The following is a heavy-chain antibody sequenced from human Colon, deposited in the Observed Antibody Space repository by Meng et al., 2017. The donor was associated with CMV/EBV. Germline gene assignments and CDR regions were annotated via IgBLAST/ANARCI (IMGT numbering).Heavy chain of an antibody. Sequence: QGHLQESGPGLVKPSETLPLICSVSGASVSSGAYYWGWIRQSPGKGLEWIGNIYENGVTYYGPSLESRVTLSMDTSKNQISLKMSSVTAADTGIYYCARALMLSGHEFDYWGQGALVTVSS. CDR3: ARALMLSGHEFDY. J-gene: IGHJ4*02. CDR1: GASVSSGAYY. D-gene: IGHD3-16*01. CDR2: IYENGVT. V-gene: IGHV4-39*01.